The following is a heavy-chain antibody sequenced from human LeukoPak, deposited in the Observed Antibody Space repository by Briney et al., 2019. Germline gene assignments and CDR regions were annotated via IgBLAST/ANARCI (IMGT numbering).Heavy chain of an antibody. V-gene: IGHV4-39*07. CDR2: RYYGGNT. Sequence: SETLSLTCTVSGVSLNIGSYYWGWIRQSPGKGLEWIGSRYYGGNTYHNPSLKSRVTISLDTSNNQFSLKLSSVTAADTAVYYCTSGRLYWYFDLWGRGTLVTVSS. CDR1: GVSLNIGSYY. J-gene: IGHJ2*01. CDR3: TSGRLYWYFDL.